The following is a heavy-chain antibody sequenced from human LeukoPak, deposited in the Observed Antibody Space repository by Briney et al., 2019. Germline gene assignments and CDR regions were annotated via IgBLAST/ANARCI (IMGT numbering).Heavy chain of an antibody. CDR1: GFTFSSYW. Sequence: PGGSLRLSCAASGFTFSSYWMHWVRQAPGKGLVWVSRINSDGSSTSYAGSVKGRFTISRDNAKNTLYLQMNSLRAEDTAVYYCARDASLYYFDYWGQGTLVTVSS. CDR2: INSDGSST. J-gene: IGHJ4*02. V-gene: IGHV3-74*01. CDR3: ARDASLYYFDY.